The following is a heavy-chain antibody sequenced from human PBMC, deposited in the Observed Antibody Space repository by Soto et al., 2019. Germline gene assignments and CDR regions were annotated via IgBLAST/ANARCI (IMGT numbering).Heavy chain of an antibody. D-gene: IGHD2-21*02. CDR2: INHSGST. CDR3: ARGSGVVTAKPIDY. V-gene: IGHV4-34*01. Sequence: SETLSLTCAVYGGSFSCYYWIWIRQPPGKGLEWIGEINHSGSTNYNPSLKSRVTISVDTSKNQFSLKLSSVTAADTAVYYCARGSGVVTAKPIDYWGQGTLVTVSS. CDR1: GGSFSCYY. J-gene: IGHJ4*02.